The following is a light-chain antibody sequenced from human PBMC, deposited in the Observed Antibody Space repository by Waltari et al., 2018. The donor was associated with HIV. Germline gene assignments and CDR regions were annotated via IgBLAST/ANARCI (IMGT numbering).Light chain of an antibody. CDR2: KDS. J-gene: IGLJ2*01. Sequence: SFELTQPSSVSVSPGQTARITCSGDLLGKKYARWFQQKPGQAPLLVIYKDSERPSGIPGRFSGSDAGTAVTLTISGAQVEDEADYYSYSAADNNIAFFGGGTKLTVL. CDR3: YSAADNNIAF. CDR1: LLGKKY. V-gene: IGLV3-27*01.